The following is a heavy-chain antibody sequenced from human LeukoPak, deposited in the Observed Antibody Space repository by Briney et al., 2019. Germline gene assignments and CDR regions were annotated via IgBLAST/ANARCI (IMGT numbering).Heavy chain of an antibody. V-gene: IGHV1-69*13. CDR2: IIPIFGTA. CDR3: ARAYYYDSSGLLHWYFDL. J-gene: IGHJ2*01. Sequence: ASVKVSCKASGGTFSNYAISWVRQAPGQGLEWMGGIIPIFGTANYAQKFQGRVTITADESTSTAYMELSSLRSEDTAVYYCARAYYYDSSGLLHWYFDLWGRGTLVTVSS. D-gene: IGHD3-22*01. CDR1: GGTFSNYA.